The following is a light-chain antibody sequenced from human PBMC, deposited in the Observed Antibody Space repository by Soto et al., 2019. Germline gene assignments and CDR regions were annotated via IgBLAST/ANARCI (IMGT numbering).Light chain of an antibody. V-gene: IGLV1-44*01. J-gene: IGLJ2*01. CDR1: SSNIGSNT. CDR3: AAWDDSLNGVV. CDR2: SNN. Sequence: QSVLTQPPSASGTPGQRVTISCSGSSSNIGSNTVNWYQQLPGTAPKPLIYSNNQRPSGVPDRFSGSKSGTSASLASSGLQSEDEADYYCAAWDDSLNGVVFGGGTQLTVL.